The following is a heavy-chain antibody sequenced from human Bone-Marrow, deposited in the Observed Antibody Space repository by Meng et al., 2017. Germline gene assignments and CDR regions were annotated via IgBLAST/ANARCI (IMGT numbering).Heavy chain of an antibody. J-gene: IGHJ5*02. CDR3: AGLDMGFWFDP. CDR2: ISSSGSTI. Sequence: GESLKISCAASGFTFSDYYMSWIRQAPGKGLEWVSYISSSGSTIYYADSVKGRFTICRDNAKNSLYLKMNSLRAEDTAVYYCAGLDMGFWFDPWGQGTLVTVSS. D-gene: IGHD2-15*01. CDR1: GFTFSDYY. V-gene: IGHV3-11*04.